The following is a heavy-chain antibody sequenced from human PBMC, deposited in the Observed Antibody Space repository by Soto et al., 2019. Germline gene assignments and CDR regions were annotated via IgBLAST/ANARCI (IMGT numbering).Heavy chain of an antibody. J-gene: IGHJ4*02. Sequence: LRLSCAASGFTFTRYSMNWVRQAPGKGLEWVSSISSTTNYIHYGDSMKGRFTISRDNAKNSLYLEMNSLRAEDTAVYYCARESEDLTSNFDYWGQGTLVTVSS. CDR1: GFTFTRYS. CDR2: ISSTTNYI. V-gene: IGHV3-21*06. CDR3: ARESEDLTSNFDY.